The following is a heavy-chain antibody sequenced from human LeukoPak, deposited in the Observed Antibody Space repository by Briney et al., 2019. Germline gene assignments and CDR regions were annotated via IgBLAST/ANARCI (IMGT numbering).Heavy chain of an antibody. D-gene: IGHD6-19*01. CDR1: GFTFSSRA. CDR2: ISVGSGDST. V-gene: IGHV3-23*01. J-gene: IGHJ4*02. Sequence: GGSLRLSCTASGFTFSSRAMSWVRQAPGKGLHWVSAISVGSGDSTYYADSVKGRFTISRDNSNNMLFLQLNSLRTDDTAVYFCATAYSSGWADYWGQGTLVTVSS. CDR3: ATAYSSGWADY.